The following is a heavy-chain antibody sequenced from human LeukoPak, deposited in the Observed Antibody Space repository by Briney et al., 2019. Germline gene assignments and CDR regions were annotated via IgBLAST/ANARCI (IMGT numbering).Heavy chain of an antibody. CDR1: GGSISSYY. Sequence: SETLSLTCTVSGGSISSYYWSWIRQPPGKGLEWIGYIYYSGSTNYNPSLKSRVTISVDTSKNQFSLKLSSVTAADTAVYYCARGGPTVTNECDYWGQGTLVNVSS. J-gene: IGHJ4*02. V-gene: IGHV4-59*01. CDR2: IYYSGST. D-gene: IGHD4-17*01. CDR3: ARGGPTVTNECDY.